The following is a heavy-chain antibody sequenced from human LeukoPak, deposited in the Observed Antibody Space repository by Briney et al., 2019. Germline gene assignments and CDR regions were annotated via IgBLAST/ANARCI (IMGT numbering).Heavy chain of an antibody. CDR3: ARDKTNWFDP. CDR1: GGSVSSGSYC. J-gene: IGHJ5*02. Sequence: SETLSLTCTVSGGSVSSGSYCWSWIRQPPGKGLEWIGYIYYSGSTNYNPSLKSRVTISVDTSKNQFSLKLSSMTAADTAVYYCARDKTNWFDPWGQGTLVTVSS. V-gene: IGHV4-61*01. CDR2: IYYSGST.